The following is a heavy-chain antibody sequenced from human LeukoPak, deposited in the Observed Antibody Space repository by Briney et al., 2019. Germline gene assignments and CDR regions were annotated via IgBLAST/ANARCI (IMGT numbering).Heavy chain of an antibody. D-gene: IGHD2-2*01. CDR1: GGSFSGYY. Sequence: SSETLSLTCAVYGGSFSGYYWSWIRQPPGKGLEWIGEINHSGSTNYNPSLKNRVTISVDTSKNQFSLKLSSVTAADTAVYYCASVVPAASHWFDPWGQGTLVTVSS. CDR2: INHSGST. J-gene: IGHJ5*02. V-gene: IGHV4-34*01. CDR3: ASVVPAASHWFDP.